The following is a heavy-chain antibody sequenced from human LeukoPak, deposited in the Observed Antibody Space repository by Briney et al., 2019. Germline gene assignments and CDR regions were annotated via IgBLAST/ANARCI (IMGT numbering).Heavy chain of an antibody. J-gene: IGHJ4*02. CDR3: ARASVVAAATVDY. V-gene: IGHV3-74*01. Sequence: PGGSLRLSCAASGFTFSSYWMHWVRHAPGKGLVWVSRINSDGTSTSYADSVKGRFTISRDNAKNTLDLQMNSLRAEDTAVYYCARASVVAAATVDYWGQGTLVTVSS. CDR2: INSDGTST. CDR1: GFTFSSYW. D-gene: IGHD2-15*01.